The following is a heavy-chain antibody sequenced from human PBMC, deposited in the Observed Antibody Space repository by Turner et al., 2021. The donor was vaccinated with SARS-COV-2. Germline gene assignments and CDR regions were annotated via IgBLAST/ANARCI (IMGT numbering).Heavy chain of an antibody. CDR3: ARFTPAGGNDY. CDR1: GGSMISYY. CDR2: MYASEST. J-gene: IGHJ4*02. D-gene: IGHD6-13*01. Sequence: QVQLQESGPGLVKPSETLSLTCTVSGGSMISYYWSWIRQPPGKGLEWIAYMYASESTVYNPSLKSPVTISGDASKNQFSLRVTSVTAADTAVYYCARFTPAGGNDYWGQGTLVTVSS. V-gene: IGHV4-59*01.